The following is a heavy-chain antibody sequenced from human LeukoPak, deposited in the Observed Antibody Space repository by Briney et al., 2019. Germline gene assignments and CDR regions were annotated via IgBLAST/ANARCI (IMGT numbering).Heavy chain of an antibody. J-gene: IGHJ4*02. CDR2: ISGRGDDT. CDR3: ANALTLVRGVIAPLDY. Sequence: PGGSLRLSCAASGFTFSNYAMSWVRQAPGKGLEWVSAISGRGDDTYYADSLKGRFTISRDNSKNTVYLQINSLRAEDTAVYRCANALTLVRGVIAPLDYWGQGTLVTVSS. D-gene: IGHD3-10*01. V-gene: IGHV3-23*01. CDR1: GFTFSNYA.